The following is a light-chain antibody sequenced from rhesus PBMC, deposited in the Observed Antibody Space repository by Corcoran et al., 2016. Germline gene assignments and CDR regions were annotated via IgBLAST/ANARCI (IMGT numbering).Light chain of an antibody. J-gene: IGLJ1*01. Sequence: QAALTQPRSVSGSPGQSVTISCPGTSSDIGYYNYVSWYQQHPGTAPKLMISEVTKRPSGVSDRFSGSKSVNTASLTISGLQAEDEADYFCSSYAGSNTDIFGAGTRLTVL. CDR2: EVT. CDR1: SSDIGYYNY. V-gene: IGLV2-32*02. CDR3: SSYAGSNTDI.